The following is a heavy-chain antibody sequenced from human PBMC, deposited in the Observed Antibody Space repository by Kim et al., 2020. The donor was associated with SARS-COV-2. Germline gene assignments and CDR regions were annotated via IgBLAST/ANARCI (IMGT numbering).Heavy chain of an antibody. CDR2: IWYDGSNK. J-gene: IGHJ4*02. D-gene: IGHD3-22*01. V-gene: IGHV3-33*01. Sequence: GGSLRLSCVASGFTFSSYGMHWVRQAPGKGLEWVAVIWYDGSNKYYADSVKGRFTISRDNSKNTLYLQMNSLRAEDTAVYYCAREKVHRSITMIVVGYFDYWGQGTLVTVSS. CDR3: AREKVHRSITMIVVGYFDY. CDR1: GFTFSSYG.